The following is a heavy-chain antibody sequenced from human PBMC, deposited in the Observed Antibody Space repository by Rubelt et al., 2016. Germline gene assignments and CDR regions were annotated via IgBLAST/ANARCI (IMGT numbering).Heavy chain of an antibody. CDR2: ISAYNGNT. CDR3: ARGPPFDP. CDR1: ESIFTGYY. V-gene: IGHV1-18*01. J-gene: IGHJ5*02. Sequence: QVQLVQSGAEVKKPGASVKVACKASESIFTGYYVHWMRQAPGEGPEWMGWISAYNGNTNYAQNFQGRVTMATDTATTTTYMGRRSLKADDRAMYYCARGPPFDPGGQGTLVTGSS.